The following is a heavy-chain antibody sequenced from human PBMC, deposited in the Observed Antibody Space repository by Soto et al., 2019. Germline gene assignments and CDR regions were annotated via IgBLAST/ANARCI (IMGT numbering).Heavy chain of an antibody. J-gene: IGHJ4*02. CDR1: GFTFSTYW. CDR2: ISSDGSST. V-gene: IGHV3-74*01. Sequence: EVQLVESGGGLVQPGGSLRLSCAASGFTFSTYWMYWVRQTPGKGLVWVSRISSDGSSTSYADSVEGRFTISRDNAQNTLYLQMNSLRAEDTAVYYCATGRYGSFHYWGQGTLVTVSS. D-gene: IGHD3-10*01. CDR3: ATGRYGSFHY.